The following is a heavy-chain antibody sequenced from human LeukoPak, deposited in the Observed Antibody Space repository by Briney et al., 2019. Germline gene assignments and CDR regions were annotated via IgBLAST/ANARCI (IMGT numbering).Heavy chain of an antibody. CDR1: GHSFTNYW. J-gene: IGHJ4*02. CDR2: IYPGDSDS. V-gene: IGHV5-51*01. D-gene: IGHD6-13*01. Sequence: GESLKISCKGSGHSFTNYWIGWVRQMPGKGLEWMGIIYPGDSDSRYSPSFQGQVTISADKSISTAYLQWSSLKASDTAMYYCARHPGRAAAGVDYWGQGTLVTVSS. CDR3: ARHPGRAAAGVDY.